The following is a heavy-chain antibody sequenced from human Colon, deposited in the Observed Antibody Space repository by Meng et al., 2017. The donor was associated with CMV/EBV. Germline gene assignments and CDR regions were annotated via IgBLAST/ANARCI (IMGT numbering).Heavy chain of an antibody. Sequence: GESLKISCAASAFTFSSYSMNWVRQAPGKGLEWVSSISSSSSYIYYADSVKGRFTISRDNAKNSLYLQMSSLRAEDTAVYYCARDQESGYYFGMDVWGQGTTVTVSS. CDR2: ISSSSSYI. D-gene: IGHD3-10*01. J-gene: IGHJ6*02. V-gene: IGHV3-21*01. CDR1: AFTFSSYS. CDR3: ARDQESGYYFGMDV.